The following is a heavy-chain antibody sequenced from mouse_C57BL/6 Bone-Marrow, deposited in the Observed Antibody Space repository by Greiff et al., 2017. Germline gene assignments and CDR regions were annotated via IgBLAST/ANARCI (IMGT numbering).Heavy chain of an antibody. CDR3: ARQVFDWYFDV. J-gene: IGHJ1*03. Sequence: VQLQQSGAELVRPGTSVKMSCKASGYTFTNYWIGWAKQRPGHGLEWIGDIYPGGGYTNYNEKFKGKATLTADKSSSTAYMQFISLTSEDSAIYYCARQVFDWYFDVWGTGTTVTVSS. CDR1: GYTFTNYW. CDR2: IYPGGGYT. V-gene: IGHV1-63*01.